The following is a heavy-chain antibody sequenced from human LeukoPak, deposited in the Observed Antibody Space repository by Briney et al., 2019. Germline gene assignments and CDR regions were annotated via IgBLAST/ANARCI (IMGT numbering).Heavy chain of an antibody. D-gene: IGHD2-8*01. V-gene: IGHV4-34*01. J-gene: IGHJ5*02. Sequence: SETLSLTCAVYGGSFSGYYWSWIRQPPGKGLEWIWEINHGGNTKYNPSLKSRATISVDTSKNQFYLKLSSGTAADAAVYYCARSPPRWIVLMVYAGLSWFDPWGQGTLVTVSS. CDR2: INHGGNT. CDR1: GGSFSGYY. CDR3: ARSPPRWIVLMVYAGLSWFDP.